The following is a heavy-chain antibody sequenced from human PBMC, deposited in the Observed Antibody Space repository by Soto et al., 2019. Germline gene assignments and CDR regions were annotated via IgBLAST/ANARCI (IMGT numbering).Heavy chain of an antibody. J-gene: IGHJ6*02. Sequence: EVQLVESGGGLVKPGGSLRLSCAASGFTFSSYSMNWARQAPGKGLEWVSSISSSSFSINYADSVKARFSISRDNAQNSLHLQMNNLRAEDTAVYYCARNKSSNIYGMDVWGQGTTVTVSS. CDR1: GFTFSSYS. CDR3: ARNKSSNIYGMDV. V-gene: IGHV3-21*01. D-gene: IGHD6-6*01. CDR2: ISSSSFSI.